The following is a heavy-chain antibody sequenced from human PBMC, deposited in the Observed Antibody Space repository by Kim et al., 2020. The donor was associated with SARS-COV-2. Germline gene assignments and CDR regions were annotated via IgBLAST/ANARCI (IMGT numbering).Heavy chain of an antibody. Sequence: SETLSLTCNVSGGSISSSSYYWGWIRQPPEKGLEWIGSIYYSGNTYYNPSLKSRVTISVDTSKNQLSLKLSSVTAADTAVYYCASPPALCSSSSCYVNF. CDR3: ASPPALCSSSSCYVNF. V-gene: IGHV4-39*07. D-gene: IGHD2-2*01. CDR2: IYYSGNT. CDR1: GGSISSSSYY. J-gene: IGHJ1*01.